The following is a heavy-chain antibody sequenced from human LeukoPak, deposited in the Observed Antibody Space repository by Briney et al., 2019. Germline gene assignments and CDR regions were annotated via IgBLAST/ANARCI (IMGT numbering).Heavy chain of an antibody. J-gene: IGHJ4*02. CDR2: IYYSGST. Sequence: PSETLSLTCTVSGGSISSYYWSWIRQPPGKGLEWIGYIYYSGSTNYNPSLKSRVTISVDTSKNQLSLKLSSVTAADTAVYYCARHTYYYDSSGYYHYFDYWGQGTLVTVSS. D-gene: IGHD3-22*01. CDR3: ARHTYYYDSSGYYHYFDY. V-gene: IGHV4-59*08. CDR1: GGSISSYY.